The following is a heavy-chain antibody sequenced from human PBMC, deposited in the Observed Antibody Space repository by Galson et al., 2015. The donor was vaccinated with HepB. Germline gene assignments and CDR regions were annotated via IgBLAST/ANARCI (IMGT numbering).Heavy chain of an antibody. CDR3: ASETYDFWSGYSQVGDAFDI. CDR2: ISAYNGNT. D-gene: IGHD3-3*01. Sequence: SVKVSCKASGYTFTSYGISWVRQAPGQGLEWMGWISAYNGNTNYAQRFQGRVTITADESTSTAYMELSSLRSEDTAVYYCASETYDFWSGYSQVGDAFDIWGQGTMVTVSS. J-gene: IGHJ3*02. V-gene: IGHV1-18*01. CDR1: GYTFTSYG.